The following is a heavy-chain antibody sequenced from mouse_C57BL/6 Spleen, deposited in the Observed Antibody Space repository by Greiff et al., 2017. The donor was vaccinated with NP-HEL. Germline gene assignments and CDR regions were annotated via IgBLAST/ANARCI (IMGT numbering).Heavy chain of an antibody. D-gene: IGHD1-1*01. CDR2: INPSTGGT. CDR1: GYSFTGYY. J-gene: IGHJ4*01. Sequence: EVQLQQSGPELVKPGASVKISCKASGYSFTGYYMNWVKQSPEKSLEWIGEINPSTGGTTYNQKFKAKATLTVDKSSSTAYMQLKSLTSEDSAVYYCARSYYGSSYGYAMDYWGQGTSVTVSS. V-gene: IGHV1-42*01. CDR3: ARSYYGSSYGYAMDY.